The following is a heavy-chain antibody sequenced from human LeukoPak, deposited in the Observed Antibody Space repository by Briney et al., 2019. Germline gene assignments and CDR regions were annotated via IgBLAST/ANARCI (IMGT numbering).Heavy chain of an antibody. D-gene: IGHD3-10*01. CDR2: INPNSGGT. J-gene: IGHJ6*03. CDR3: ARAKSGSYYGYYYYYMDV. V-gene: IGHV1-2*02. CDR1: GYTFTGYY. Sequence: ASVKVSCKASGYTFTGYYMHWVRQAPGQGLEWMGWINPNSGGTNYAQKFQGRVTMTTDTSTSTAYMELRSLRSDDTAVYYCARAKSGSYYGYYYYYMDVWGKGTTVTISS.